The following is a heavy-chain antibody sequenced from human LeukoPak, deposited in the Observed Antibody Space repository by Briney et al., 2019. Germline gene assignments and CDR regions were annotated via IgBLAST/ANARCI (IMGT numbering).Heavy chain of an antibody. Sequence: PGGSLRLSCEASGFTFSSYNMIWVRQAPGKGLEWVSSISSSSSYIYYADSVKGRFTISRDNTKNSLYLQMNSLRAEDTAVYYYARGPDIVVVPAGPDFDYWGQGTLVTVSS. CDR3: ARGPDIVVVPAGPDFDY. CDR2: ISSSSSYI. V-gene: IGHV3-21*01. J-gene: IGHJ4*02. D-gene: IGHD2-2*01. CDR1: GFTFSSYN.